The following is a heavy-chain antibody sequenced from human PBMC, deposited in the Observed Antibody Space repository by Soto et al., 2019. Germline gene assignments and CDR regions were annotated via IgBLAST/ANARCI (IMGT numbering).Heavy chain of an antibody. D-gene: IGHD3-16*02. Sequence: GGSLRLSCAASGFTFSSYSMNWVRQAPGKGLEWVSYISSSSSTIYYADSVKGRFTISRDNAKNSLYLQMNSLRDGDTAVYVCARAGENYDYVWGSYCSIDVDYWGQGTLVTVSS. CDR3: ARAGENYDYVWGSYCSIDVDY. CDR1: GFTFSSYS. J-gene: IGHJ4*02. V-gene: IGHV3-48*02. CDR2: ISSSSSTI.